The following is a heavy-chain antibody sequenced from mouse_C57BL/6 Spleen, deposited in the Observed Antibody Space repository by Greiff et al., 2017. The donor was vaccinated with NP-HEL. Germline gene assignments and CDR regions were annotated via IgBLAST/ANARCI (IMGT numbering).Heavy chain of an antibody. CDR1: GYAFSSSW. Sequence: VKLVESGPELVKPGASVKISCKASGYAFSSSWMNWVKQRPGKGLEWIGRIYPGDGDTNYNGKFKGKATLTADKSSSTAYMQLSSLTSEDSAVYFCARKNYSNYDYAMDYWGQGTSVTVSS. J-gene: IGHJ4*01. CDR2: IYPGDGDT. V-gene: IGHV1-82*01. CDR3: ARKNYSNYDYAMDY. D-gene: IGHD2-5*01.